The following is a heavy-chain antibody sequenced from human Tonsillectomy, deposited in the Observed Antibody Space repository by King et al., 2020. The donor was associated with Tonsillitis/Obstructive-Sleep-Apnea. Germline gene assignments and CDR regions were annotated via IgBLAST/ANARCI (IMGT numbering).Heavy chain of an antibody. J-gene: IGHJ4*02. CDR3: ARLGLYDFWSGYSAY. Sequence: VQLVESGAEVKKPGESLKISCKGSGYSFTNYWIGWVRQMPGKGLEWMGIIYPGDSDTRYSPSFQGQVTISADKSISTAYLQWSSLKASDTAMYDCARLGLYDFWSGYSAYWGQGTLVTVSS. D-gene: IGHD3-3*01. V-gene: IGHV5-51*01. CDR2: IYPGDSDT. CDR1: GYSFTNYW.